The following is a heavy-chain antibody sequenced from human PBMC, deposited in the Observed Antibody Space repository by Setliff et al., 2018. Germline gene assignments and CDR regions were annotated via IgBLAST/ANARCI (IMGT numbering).Heavy chain of an antibody. CDR1: GGSISSGGYS. V-gene: IGHV4-30-2*01. CDR3: ARLIPIELVQGYAFDI. J-gene: IGHJ3*02. Sequence: SETLSLTCAVSGGSISSGGYSWSWIRQPPGKGLEWIGYIYHSGSTYYNPSLKSRVTISVDRSKYQFSLKLSSVTAADTAVYYCARLIPIELVQGYAFDIWGQGTMVTVSS. D-gene: IGHD6-13*01. CDR2: IYHSGST.